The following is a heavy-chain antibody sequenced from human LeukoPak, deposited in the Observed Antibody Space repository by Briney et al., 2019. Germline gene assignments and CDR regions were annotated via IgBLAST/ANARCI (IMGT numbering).Heavy chain of an antibody. D-gene: IGHD1-26*01. J-gene: IGHJ6*02. CDR3: ARDGRISPYSGMDV. V-gene: IGHV4-59*01. CDR1: GGSFSYYY. Sequence: SETLSLTCAVYGGSFSYYYWSWIRQPPGKGLEWIGYIYYSGSTDYNPSLKSRVSISVDTSKNQFSLKLNSVTPADTAVYYCARDGRISPYSGMDVWGQGTTATVSS. CDR2: IYYSGST.